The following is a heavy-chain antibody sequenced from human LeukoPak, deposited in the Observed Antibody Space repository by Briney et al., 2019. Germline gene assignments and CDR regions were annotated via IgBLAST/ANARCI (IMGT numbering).Heavy chain of an antibody. D-gene: IGHD5-18*01. CDR3: ASQGHSYGYRNSWFDP. Sequence: PSETLSLTCTVSGGSISSYYWSWIRQPPGKGLEWIGYIYYSGSTNYNPSPKSRVTISVDTSKNQFSLKLSSVTAADTAVYYCASQGHSYGYRNSWFDPWGQGTLVTVSS. CDR1: GGSISSYY. CDR2: IYYSGST. J-gene: IGHJ5*02. V-gene: IGHV4-59*08.